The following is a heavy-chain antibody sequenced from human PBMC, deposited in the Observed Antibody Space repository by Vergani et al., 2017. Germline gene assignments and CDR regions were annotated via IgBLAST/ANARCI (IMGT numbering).Heavy chain of an antibody. D-gene: IGHD3-10*01. V-gene: IGHV4-30-4*01. CDR3: AREVTMVRGVLDP. J-gene: IGHJ5*02. CDR2: IHYSGST. CDR1: GGSINSGDYY. Sequence: QLQLQQSGPGLVKPSQTLSLTCTVSGGSINSGDYYWNFIRPPPGKGLEWIGFIHYSGSTYYNPSLKSRLTISVDTSKNPFSLKLSSVTAADTAVYYCAREVTMVRGVLDPWGQGTLVTVSS.